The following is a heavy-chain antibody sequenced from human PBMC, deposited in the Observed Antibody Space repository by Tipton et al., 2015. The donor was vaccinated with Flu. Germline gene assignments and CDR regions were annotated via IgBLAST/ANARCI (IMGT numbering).Heavy chain of an antibody. CDR1: GFTFSSYS. J-gene: IGHJ6*03. D-gene: IGHD1-26*01. Sequence: GSLRLSCAASGFTFSSYSMNWVRQAPGQGLEWVSYISSSSSTIYYADSVKGRFTISRDNAKNSLYLQMNSLRAEDTAVYYCARGPRSPRDFYYYYYMDVWGKGATVTVSS. V-gene: IGHV3-48*04. CDR3: ARGPRSPRDFYYYYYMDV. CDR2: ISSSSSTI.